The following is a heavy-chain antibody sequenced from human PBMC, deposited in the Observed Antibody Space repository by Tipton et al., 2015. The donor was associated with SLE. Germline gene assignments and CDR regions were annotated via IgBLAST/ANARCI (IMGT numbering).Heavy chain of an antibody. J-gene: IGHJ4*02. Sequence: SLRLSCAASGFTFSSYAMHWVRQAPGKGLEWVAVISYDGSNKYYADSVKGRFTISRDNSKNTLYLQMNSLRAEDTAVYYCARESSGSDYGYWGQGTLVTVSS. V-gene: IGHV3-30-3*01. CDR1: GFTFSSYA. CDR3: ARESSGSDYGY. CDR2: ISYDGSNK. D-gene: IGHD4-17*01.